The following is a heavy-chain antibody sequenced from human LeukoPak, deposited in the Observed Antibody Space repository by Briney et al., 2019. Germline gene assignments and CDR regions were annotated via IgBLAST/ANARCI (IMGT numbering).Heavy chain of an antibody. Sequence: PGRSLRLSCAASGFAFSSYAMHWVRQAPGKGLEGVAVISYDGSNKYYADSVKGRFTISRDNSKNTLYLQMNSLRAEDTAVYYCARDFTFGGVIAALDYWGQGTLVTVSS. CDR3: ARDFTFGGVIAALDY. CDR1: GFAFSSYA. J-gene: IGHJ4*02. CDR2: ISYDGSNK. V-gene: IGHV3-30-3*01. D-gene: IGHD3-16*02.